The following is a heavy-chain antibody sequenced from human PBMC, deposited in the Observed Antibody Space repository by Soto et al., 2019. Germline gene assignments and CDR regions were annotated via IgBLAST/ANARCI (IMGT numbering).Heavy chain of an antibody. CDR2: IIPFSGTV. V-gene: IGHV1-69*13. J-gene: IGHJ6*02. Sequence: XSGKVSGKTSGVSFISQAISWVRQAPGQGPEWMGGIIPFSGTVTYTQRFQGRLTLTADEPTKTAYMELSSLRSEDTAVYYCARGSYDSYAGFFGMDVWGQGTKVTVSS. CDR1: GVSFISQA. D-gene: IGHD3-10*01. CDR3: ARGSYDSYAGFFGMDV.